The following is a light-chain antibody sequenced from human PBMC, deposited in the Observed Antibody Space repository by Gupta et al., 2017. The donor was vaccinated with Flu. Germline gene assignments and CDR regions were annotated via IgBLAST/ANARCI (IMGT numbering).Light chain of an antibody. V-gene: IGKV3-11*01. J-gene: IGKJ2*01. CDR1: QSVTSY. CDR2: DAS. Sequence: EIVLTQSPATLSLSPGERATLSCRASQSVTSYLTWYQQKPGQAPRLLINDASNRAAGIPARFGGSGSGTDFTLTISSLEPEDFALYYCQHRSNWRYTFGQGTKLEIK. CDR3: QHRSNWRYT.